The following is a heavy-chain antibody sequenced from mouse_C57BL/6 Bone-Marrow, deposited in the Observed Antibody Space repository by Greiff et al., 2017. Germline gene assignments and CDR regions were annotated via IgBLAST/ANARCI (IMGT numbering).Heavy chain of an antibody. CDR1: GYTFTSYG. V-gene: IGHV1-81*01. J-gene: IGHJ3*01. Sequence: VQLQQSGAELARPGASVKLSCKASGYTFTSYGISWVKQRTGQGLEWIGAIYPRSGNTSYNEKFKGKATRTADKSSSTAYMELRSLTSEDSAVYFCARGAGTAWFADWGQGTLVTVSA. CDR3: ARGAGTAWFAD. CDR2: IYPRSGNT. D-gene: IGHD4-1*01.